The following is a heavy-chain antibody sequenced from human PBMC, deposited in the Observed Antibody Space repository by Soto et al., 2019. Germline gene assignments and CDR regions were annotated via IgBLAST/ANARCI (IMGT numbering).Heavy chain of an antibody. Sequence: QVQLQQWGAGLLKPSETLSLTCAVYGGSFSGYYWSWIRQPPGKGLEWIGEINHSGSTNYNPSLKSRVTISVDTSKNQFSLKLSSVTAADTAVYYCAREELVLAASFDPWGQGTLVTVSS. CDR2: INHSGST. D-gene: IGHD6-13*01. J-gene: IGHJ5*02. CDR1: GGSFSGYY. CDR3: AREELVLAASFDP. V-gene: IGHV4-34*01.